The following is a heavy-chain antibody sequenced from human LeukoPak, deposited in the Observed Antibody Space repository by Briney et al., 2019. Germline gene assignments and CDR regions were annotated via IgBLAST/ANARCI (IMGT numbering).Heavy chain of an antibody. Sequence: GGSLRLSCAASGFTFSSYSMNWVRQAPGKGLEWVSSISSSSSYIYYADSVKGRFTISRDNAKNSLYLQMNSLRAEDTAVYYCASSLGGEGAFDPWGQGTLVTVSS. J-gene: IGHJ5*02. D-gene: IGHD1-26*01. CDR1: GFTFSSYS. V-gene: IGHV3-21*01. CDR3: ASSLGGEGAFDP. CDR2: ISSSSSYI.